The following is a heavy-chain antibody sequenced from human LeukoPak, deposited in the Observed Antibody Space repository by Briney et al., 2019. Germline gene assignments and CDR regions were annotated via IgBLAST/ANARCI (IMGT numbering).Heavy chain of an antibody. J-gene: IGHJ3*02. CDR3: ATLKPYGDYPGGDDAFDI. CDR2: SNAGNGNT. V-gene: IGHV1-3*01. Sequence: GASVTVSCKASGYTFTSYAMHWVRQAPGQRLEWMGWSNAGNGNTKYSQKFQGRVTMTEDTSTDTAYMELSSLRSEDTAVYYCATLKPYGDYPGGDDAFDIWGQGTMVTVSS. D-gene: IGHD4-17*01. CDR1: GYTFTSYA.